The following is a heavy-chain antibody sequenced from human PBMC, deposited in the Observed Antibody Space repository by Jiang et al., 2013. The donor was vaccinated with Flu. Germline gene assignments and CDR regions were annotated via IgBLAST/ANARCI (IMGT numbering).Heavy chain of an antibody. CDR1: GFTVNSNY. CDR2: IYSSGNT. Sequence: RLSCAASGFTVNSNYMNWVRQAPGKGLEWVSVIYSSGNTYYADSVKGRFTISRDNSKNTLYLQMNSLRAEDTAVYYCARGSGSGPTGGYFDYWGQGTLITVSS. CDR3: ARGSGSGPTGGYFDY. D-gene: IGHD3-10*01. J-gene: IGHJ4*02. V-gene: IGHV3-53*01.